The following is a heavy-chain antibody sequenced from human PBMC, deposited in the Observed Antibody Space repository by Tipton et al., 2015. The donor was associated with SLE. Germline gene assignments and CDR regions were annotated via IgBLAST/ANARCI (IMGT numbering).Heavy chain of an antibody. CDR3: ARVWVGTTTTLPFDY. D-gene: IGHD1-26*01. J-gene: IGHJ4*02. CDR2: IHTDGSIT. V-gene: IGHV3-74*01. Sequence: GSLRLSCAASGFTFSTYWMHWVRQAPGKGLVWVSRIHTDGSITNYADSVKGRFTISRDNAKNTLFLQMNSLTAGDTAVYYCARVWVGTTTTLPFDYWGQGTLVTVSS. CDR1: GFTFSTYW.